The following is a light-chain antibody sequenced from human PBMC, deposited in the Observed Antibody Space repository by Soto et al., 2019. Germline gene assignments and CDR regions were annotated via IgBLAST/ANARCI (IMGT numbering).Light chain of an antibody. J-gene: IGKJ4*01. CDR2: DAS. Sequence: IQMTQSTSSLSASVGDRVTITCQWSQDISKYLTWYQQKPGKAPKLLIYDASNLETGAPSRFSGSGSGTEFTLTISSVQPEDFATYYCQQTNSFFGLTFGGGTKVDIK. V-gene: IGKV1-33*01. CDR1: QDISKY. CDR3: QQTNSFFGLT.